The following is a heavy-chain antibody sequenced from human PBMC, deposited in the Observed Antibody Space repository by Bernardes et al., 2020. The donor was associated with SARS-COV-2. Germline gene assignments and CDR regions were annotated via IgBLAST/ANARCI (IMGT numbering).Heavy chain of an antibody. J-gene: IGHJ4*02. CDR3: ARDPGLFFTGSFYS. Sequence: SEPLSLTCTVSGGSITDSYCSWIRQPPGKGLEWLGYVYHIGTTSYNPSLKSRVTISRDTSHNQISLRLTSVTTADTAVYYCARDPGLFFTGSFYSWGRGTLVTVSS. CDR2: VYHIGTT. CDR1: GGSITDSY. V-gene: IGHV4-59*01.